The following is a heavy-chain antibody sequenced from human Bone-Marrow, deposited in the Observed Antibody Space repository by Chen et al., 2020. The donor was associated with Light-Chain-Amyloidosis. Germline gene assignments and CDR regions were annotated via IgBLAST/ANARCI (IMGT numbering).Heavy chain of an antibody. CDR2: IYYSGIA. Sequence: QVQLQESGPGLVKPSETLSLTCTVSGGSVNSGDAYWTWIRQPPGKGLEWIGYIYYSGIANYNASLKSRVTISLDTSKNQFSLRLNSVTAADTAGYYCVGQGYYSYSMDVWGQGTTVIVSS. J-gene: IGHJ6*02. V-gene: IGHV4-61*08. CDR1: GGSVNSGDAY. CDR3: VGQGYYSYSMDV.